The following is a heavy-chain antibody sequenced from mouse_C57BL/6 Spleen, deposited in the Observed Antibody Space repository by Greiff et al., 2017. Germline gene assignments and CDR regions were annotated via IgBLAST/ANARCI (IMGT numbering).Heavy chain of an antibody. CDR2: IDPENGDT. J-gene: IGHJ2*01. CDR1: GFNIKDDY. Sequence: VQLQPSGAALVRPGASVPLSCTASGFNIKDDYMHWVKQRPVHGLEWIGWIDPENGDTEYASKFQGKATITADKSSNTAYLQLSSLTSEDTAVYYCTTRIDNYGGYGGQGTTLTVSA. V-gene: IGHV14-4*01. D-gene: IGHD1-1*01. CDR3: TTRIDNYGGY.